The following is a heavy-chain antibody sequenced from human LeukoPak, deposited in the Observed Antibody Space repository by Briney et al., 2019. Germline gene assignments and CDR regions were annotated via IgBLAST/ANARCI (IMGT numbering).Heavy chain of an antibody. D-gene: IGHD3-3*01. CDR1: GFTFSSYS. Sequence: GGFLRLSCAASGFTFSSYSMNWVRQAPGKGLEWVSYISSSSSSTYYADSVKGRFTISRDNTKKSLYLLMDSLRAEDTAVYYCARDAASGNNWFDPWGQGTLVTVSS. V-gene: IGHV3-48*01. J-gene: IGHJ5*02. CDR2: ISSSSSST. CDR3: ARDAASGNNWFDP.